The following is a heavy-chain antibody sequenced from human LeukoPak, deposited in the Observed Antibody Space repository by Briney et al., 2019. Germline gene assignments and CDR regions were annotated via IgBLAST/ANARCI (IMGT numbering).Heavy chain of an antibody. CDR2: ISAYNGNT. Sequence: ASVKVSCKGSGYTFTNYGLSWVRQAPGQGLEWMGWISAYNGNTKYAQKLQGRVTMTTDTSTSTAYMELRSLRSDDTAVYYCAREPDSSGYYLDYWGQGTLVTVSS. J-gene: IGHJ4*02. V-gene: IGHV1-18*01. D-gene: IGHD3-22*01. CDR1: GYTFTNYG. CDR3: AREPDSSGYYLDY.